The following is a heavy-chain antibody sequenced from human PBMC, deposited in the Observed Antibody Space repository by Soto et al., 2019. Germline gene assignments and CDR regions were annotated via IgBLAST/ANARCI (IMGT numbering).Heavy chain of an antibody. J-gene: IGHJ6*02. V-gene: IGHV4-4*07. D-gene: IGHD3-10*01. Sequence: SETLSLTCTVSGGSISSYYWSWIRQPAGKGLEWIGRIYTSGSTNYNPSLKSRVTMSVDTSKNQFSLKLSSVTAADTAVYYCARTGGSGSYYGTGYYYYGMDVWGQGTTVTVSS. CDR1: GGSISSYY. CDR2: IYTSGST. CDR3: ARTGGSGSYYGTGYYYYGMDV.